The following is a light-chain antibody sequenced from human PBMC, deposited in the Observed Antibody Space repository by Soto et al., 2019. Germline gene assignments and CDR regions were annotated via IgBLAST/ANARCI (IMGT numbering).Light chain of an antibody. Sequence: QLVLTQPPSVSGAPGQRVTVSCTGSSSNIGARYEVHWYQQLPGTAPKLLIYGNSNRPSGVPDRFSGSKSGTSASLAITGLQAEDEADYYCQSYDSSLSGYVFGTGTKVTVL. CDR3: QSYDSSLSGYV. CDR1: SSNIGARYE. V-gene: IGLV1-40*01. CDR2: GNS. J-gene: IGLJ1*01.